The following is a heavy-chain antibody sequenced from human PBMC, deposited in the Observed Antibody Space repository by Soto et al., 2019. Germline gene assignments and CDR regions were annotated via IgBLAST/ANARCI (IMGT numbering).Heavy chain of an antibody. CDR1: GSRSIDDF. J-gene: IGHJ1*01. D-gene: IGHD1-7*01. Sequence: KLSDKGSGSRSIDDFMHCVRRAPGQGLEWMGWINPKSGGTKIAQNFHGRTTRTRDTSINTVFMELSRLTSDDTAVYFCERGYNWHYQGCIGYWGLGTRVTV. CDR2: INPKSGGT. CDR3: ERGYNWHYQGCIGY. V-gene: IGHV1-2*02.